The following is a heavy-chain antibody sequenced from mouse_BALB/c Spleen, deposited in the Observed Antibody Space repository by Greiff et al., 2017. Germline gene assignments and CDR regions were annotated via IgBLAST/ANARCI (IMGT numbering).Heavy chain of an antibody. V-gene: IGHV3-2*02. D-gene: IGHD2-4*01. J-gene: IGHJ3*01. Sequence: VQLKESGPGLVKPSQSLSLTCTVTGYSITSDYAWNWIRQFPGNKLEWMGYISYSGSTSYNPSLKSRISITRDTSKNQFFLQLNSVTTEDTATYYCATRGLRAWFAYWGQGTLVTVSA. CDR2: ISYSGST. CDR1: GYSITSDYA. CDR3: ATRGLRAWFAY.